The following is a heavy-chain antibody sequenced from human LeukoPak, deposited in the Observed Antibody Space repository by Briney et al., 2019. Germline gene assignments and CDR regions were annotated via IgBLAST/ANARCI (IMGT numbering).Heavy chain of an antibody. CDR3: ATELPRTLGAPWNY. CDR2: INPSGGST. V-gene: IGHV1-46*01. J-gene: IGHJ4*02. D-gene: IGHD6-6*01. CDR1: GYTFTSYY. Sequence: ASVKVSCKASGYTFTSYYMHWVRQAPGQGLEWMGIINPSGGSTSYAQKFQGRVTMTEDTSTDTAYMELSSLRSEDTAVYYCATELPRTLGAPWNYWGQGTLVTVSS.